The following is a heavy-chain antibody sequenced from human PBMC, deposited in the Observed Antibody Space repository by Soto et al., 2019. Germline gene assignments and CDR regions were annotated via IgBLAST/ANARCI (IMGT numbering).Heavy chain of an antibody. V-gene: IGHV4-39*01. D-gene: IGHD3-22*01. CDR1: GGSISSSSYY. CDR2: IYYSGST. Sequence: SETLSLTCTVSGGSISSSSYYWGWIRQPPGEGLEWIGSIYYSGSTYSNPSLKSRVTISVDTSKNQFSLKLSSVTAADTAVYYCARLLQTYYYDSSGYYQMYYFDYWGQGTLVTVSS. CDR3: ARLLQTYYYDSSGYYQMYYFDY. J-gene: IGHJ4*02.